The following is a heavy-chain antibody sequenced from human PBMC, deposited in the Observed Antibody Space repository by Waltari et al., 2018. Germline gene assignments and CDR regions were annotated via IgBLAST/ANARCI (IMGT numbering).Heavy chain of an antibody. D-gene: IGHD2-8*01. J-gene: IGHJ3*02. Sequence: EVQLVQSGAEVKKPGESLKISCKGSGYSFTSYWIGWVRQMPGKGLEWMGVIYPGDSDTRYNPSFQGQVTISADKSISTAYLQWSSLKASDTAMYYCARLPGRLVLNDAFDIWGQGTMVTVSS. CDR3: ARLPGRLVLNDAFDI. CDR1: GYSFTSYW. CDR2: IYPGDSDT. V-gene: IGHV5-51*01.